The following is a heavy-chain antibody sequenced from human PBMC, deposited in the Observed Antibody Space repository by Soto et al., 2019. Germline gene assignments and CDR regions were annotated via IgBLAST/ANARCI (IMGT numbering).Heavy chain of an antibody. D-gene: IGHD3-10*01. J-gene: IGHJ4*02. Sequence: SETLSLTCAVSGGSISSGGYSWSWIRQPPGKGLEWIGYMYHSGSTYYNPSLKSRVTISIDRSKYQFSLKLSSVTAADTAVYYCARVKWFGESGFDYWGQGTLVTVSS. CDR2: MYHSGST. CDR1: GGSISSGGYS. CDR3: ARVKWFGESGFDY. V-gene: IGHV4-30-2*01.